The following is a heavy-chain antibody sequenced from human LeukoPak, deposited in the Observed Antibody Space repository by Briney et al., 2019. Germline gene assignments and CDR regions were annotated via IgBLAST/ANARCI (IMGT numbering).Heavy chain of an antibody. J-gene: IGHJ5*02. CDR3: ARRSEYHWFDP. CDR2: IYYSGSN. V-gene: IGHV4-31*03. D-gene: IGHD2-2*01. Sequence: SETQSLTCTVSGGSISSGGYYWSWIRQHPGKGLEWIGYIYYSGSNCYNPSLKSRVTISVDTSRNQFSLRLSSVTAADTAVYYCARRSEYHWFDPWGQGALVTVST. CDR1: GGSISSGGYY.